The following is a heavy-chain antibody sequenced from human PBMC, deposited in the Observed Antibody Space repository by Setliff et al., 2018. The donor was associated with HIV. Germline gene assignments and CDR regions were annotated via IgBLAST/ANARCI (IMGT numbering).Heavy chain of an antibody. CDR2: IYYTGST. CDR1: GGSISSYY. J-gene: IGHJ4*02. Sequence: SETLSLTCTVSGGSISSYYWSWIRQSPGKGLEWIGYIYYTGSTNYNPSLKSRVTISVDTSKNQFSLKLSSVTAADTAVYYCAEARPRQLVSSRPPYYFDYWGQGTLVTVSS. D-gene: IGHD6-13*01. CDR3: AEARPRQLVSSRPPYYFDY. V-gene: IGHV4-59*08.